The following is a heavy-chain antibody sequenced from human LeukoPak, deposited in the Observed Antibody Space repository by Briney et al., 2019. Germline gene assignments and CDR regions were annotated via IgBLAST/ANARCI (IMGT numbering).Heavy chain of an antibody. CDR3: ARDFRDYRDYVAYFDS. CDR2: ISSSGSII. J-gene: IGHJ4*02. V-gene: IGHV3-48*03. D-gene: IGHD4-17*01. Sequence: PGGSLRLSCAASGFTLSSYEMNWVRQAPGKGLEWVSYISSSGSIIYYADSVKGRFTISRDNSRNTLYLQMNSLKVEDTAVYYCARDFRDYRDYVAYFDSWGQGTLVTVSS. CDR1: GFTLSSYE.